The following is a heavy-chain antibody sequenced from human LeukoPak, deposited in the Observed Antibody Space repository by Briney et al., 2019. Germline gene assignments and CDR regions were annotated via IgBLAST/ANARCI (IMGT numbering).Heavy chain of an antibody. J-gene: IGHJ6*03. V-gene: IGHV3-53*01. CDR1: GFTVSSND. D-gene: IGHD2-2*01. CDR2: IYSGGSA. Sequence: PGGSLRLSCAASGFTVSSNDMSWVRQAPGKGLEWVSLIYSGGSAYYADSVKGRFTISRDNAKNSLYLQMNSLRAEDTAVYYCARTTLYCSSTSCNSNYYYYMDVWGKGTTVTVSS. CDR3: ARTTLYCSSTSCNSNYYYYMDV.